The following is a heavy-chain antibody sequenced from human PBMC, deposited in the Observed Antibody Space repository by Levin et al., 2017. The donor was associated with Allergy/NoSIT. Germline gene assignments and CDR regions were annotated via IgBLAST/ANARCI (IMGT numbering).Heavy chain of an antibody. CDR2: ISYDGSNK. CDR1: GFTFSSYG. J-gene: IGHJ3*02. V-gene: IGHV3-30*18. CDR3: AKDQAQQLVPDDAFDI. Sequence: PGGSLRLSCAASGFTFSSYGMHWVRQAPGKGLEWVAVISYDGSNKYYADSVKGRFTISRDNSKNTLYLQMNSLRAEDTAVYYCAKDQAQQLVPDDAFDIWGQGTMVTVSS. D-gene: IGHD6-13*01.